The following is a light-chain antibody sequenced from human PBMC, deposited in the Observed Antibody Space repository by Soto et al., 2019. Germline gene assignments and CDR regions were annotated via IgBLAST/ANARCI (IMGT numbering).Light chain of an antibody. CDR3: ETWDSNTRV. CDR1: SGHSSYI. Sequence: QPVLTQSSSASASLGSSVKLTCTLSSGHSSYIIAWHQQQPGKAPRYLMKLEGSGSYNKGSGVPDRFSGSSSGADRYLTFSNLQSEDEADYYCETWDSNTRVFGGGTKLTVL. CDR2: LEGSGSY. J-gene: IGLJ2*01. V-gene: IGLV4-60*03.